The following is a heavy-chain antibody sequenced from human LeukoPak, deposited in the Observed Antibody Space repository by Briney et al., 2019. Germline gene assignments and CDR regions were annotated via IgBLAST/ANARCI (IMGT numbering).Heavy chain of an antibody. Sequence: SVKVSCKASGGTFSSYAISWVRQAPGQGLEWMGRIIPILGIANYAQKFQGRVTITADKSTSTAYMELSSLRSEDTAVYYCARDPYGDYVAFYFDYWGQGTLATVSS. D-gene: IGHD4-17*01. CDR1: GGTFSSYA. J-gene: IGHJ4*02. V-gene: IGHV1-69*04. CDR2: IIPILGIA. CDR3: ARDPYGDYVAFYFDY.